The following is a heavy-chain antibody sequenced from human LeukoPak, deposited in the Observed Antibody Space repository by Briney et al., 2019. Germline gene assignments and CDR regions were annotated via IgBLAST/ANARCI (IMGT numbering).Heavy chain of an antibody. J-gene: IGHJ3*01. Sequence: GGSLRLSCAVSGFTFSGFWMSWSRQAPGKGLEWVASINSDGSEGYYADVVKGRFTISRDNAKNSLYLQINSLRAEDTAVYYCARSSYSSSSSVWGQGTMVTVSS. V-gene: IGHV3-7*03. D-gene: IGHD6-6*01. CDR3: ARSSYSSSSSV. CDR1: GFTFSGFW. CDR2: INSDGSEG.